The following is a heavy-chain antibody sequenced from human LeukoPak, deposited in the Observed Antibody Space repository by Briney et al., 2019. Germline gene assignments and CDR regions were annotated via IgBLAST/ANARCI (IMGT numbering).Heavy chain of an antibody. D-gene: IGHD5-12*01. J-gene: IGHJ5*02. Sequence: GALRLSCVGSGFTISNYWMHWVRQAPGTGLMWVSRIHPDGSITTYADSVKGRFTISRDNAKNTLYLQMNSLRAEDTAVYYCAPQQTYSPYNWFDPWGQGTLVTVSS. V-gene: IGHV3-74*03. CDR2: IHPDGSIT. CDR1: GFTISNYW. CDR3: APQQTYSPYNWFDP.